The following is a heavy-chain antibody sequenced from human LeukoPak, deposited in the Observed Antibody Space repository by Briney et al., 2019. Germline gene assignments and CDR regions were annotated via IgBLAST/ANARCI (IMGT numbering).Heavy chain of an antibody. Sequence: SETLSLTCTVSGGSISSSSYYWGWIRQPAGKGLEWIGRIYTSGSTNYNPSLKSRVTMSVDTSKNQFSLKLSSVTAADTAVYYCAREVGLLWFGELFDYWGQGTLVTVSS. CDR2: IYTSGST. J-gene: IGHJ4*02. CDR3: AREVGLLWFGELFDY. D-gene: IGHD3-10*01. CDR1: GGSISSSSYY. V-gene: IGHV4-61*02.